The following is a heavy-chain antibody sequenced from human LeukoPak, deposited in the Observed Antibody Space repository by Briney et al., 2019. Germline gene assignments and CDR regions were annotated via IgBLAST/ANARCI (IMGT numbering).Heavy chain of an antibody. J-gene: IGHJ4*02. CDR3: ARIVAGTPFDY. V-gene: IGHV1-2*02. Sequence: ASVKVSCKASGYTFTGHYMHWVRQAPGQGLEWMGWINPNSGGTNYAQKFQGRVTMTRDTSISTAYMELRRLRSDDTAVYYCARIVAGTPFDYWGQGTLVTVSS. CDR1: GYTFTGHY. CDR2: INPNSGGT. D-gene: IGHD6-19*01.